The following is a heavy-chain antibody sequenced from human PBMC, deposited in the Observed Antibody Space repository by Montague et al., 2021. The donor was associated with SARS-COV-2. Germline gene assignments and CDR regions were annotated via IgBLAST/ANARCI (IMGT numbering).Heavy chain of an antibody. D-gene: IGHD6-6*01. Sequence: SLRRSCAASGFTFGGYDMNWVRQAPGKGLEWVSAIGIGGDTYYLGSVKGRFIISRENAKNSLYLQMNSLRVGDTAVYYCARGGEWSSSSLPDYWGQGTLVTVSS. CDR3: ARGGEWSSSSLPDY. CDR1: GFTFGGYD. CDR2: IGIGGDT. V-gene: IGHV3-13*04. J-gene: IGHJ4*02.